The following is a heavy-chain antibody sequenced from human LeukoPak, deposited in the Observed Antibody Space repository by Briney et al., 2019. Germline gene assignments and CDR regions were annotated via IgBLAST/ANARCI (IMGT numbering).Heavy chain of an antibody. CDR3: AKKGQQLVTPTFDY. Sequence: PGGSLRLFCAASGFTFSSYGMHWVRQAPGKGLEWVAFIRYDGSNKYYADSVKGRFTISRDNSKNTLYLQMNSLRAEDTAVYYCAKKGQQLVTPTFDYWGQGTLVTVSS. CDR2: IRYDGSNK. D-gene: IGHD6-13*01. V-gene: IGHV3-30*02. J-gene: IGHJ4*02. CDR1: GFTFSSYG.